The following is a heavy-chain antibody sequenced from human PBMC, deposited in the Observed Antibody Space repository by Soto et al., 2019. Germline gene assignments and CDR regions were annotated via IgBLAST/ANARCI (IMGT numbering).Heavy chain of an antibody. CDR3: GSARPTLLFY. V-gene: IGHV4-39*01. Sequence: SETLSLTCTVSGGSISSSSYYWGWIRQPPGKGLEWIGSIYYSGSTYYNPSLKSRVTISVDTSKNQFSLKLSSVTAAGTAVYYCGSARPTLLFYCGQGTLVTVSS. D-gene: IGHD3-3*01. CDR1: GGSISSSSYY. CDR2: IYYSGST. J-gene: IGHJ4*02.